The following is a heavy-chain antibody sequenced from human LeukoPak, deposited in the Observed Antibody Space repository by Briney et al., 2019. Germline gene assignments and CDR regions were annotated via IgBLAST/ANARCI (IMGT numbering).Heavy chain of an antibody. V-gene: IGHV3-11*04. J-gene: IGHJ4*02. D-gene: IGHD4-17*01. Sequence: PGGSLRLSCAASGFSFSDHFMTWIRQAPGKGLEWISSISGGGEVKSYADSVKGRFTISRDNARNTLYLQMNSLRAEDTAVYYCARDRPPRETTVTDYWGQGTLVTVSS. CDR3: ARDRPPRETTVTDY. CDR1: GFSFSDHF. CDR2: ISGGGEVK.